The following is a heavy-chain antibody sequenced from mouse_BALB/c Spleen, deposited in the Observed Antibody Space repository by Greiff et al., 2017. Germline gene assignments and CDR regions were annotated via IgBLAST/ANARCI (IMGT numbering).Heavy chain of an antibody. CDR2: IWAGGST. Sequence: QVQLKQSGPGLVAPSQSLSITCTVSGFSLTSYGVHWVRQPPGKGLEWLGVIWAGGSTNYNSALMSRLSISKDNSKSQVFLKMNSLQTDDTAMYYCARDLDAMDYWGQGTSVTVSS. CDR3: ARDLDAMDY. V-gene: IGHV2-9*02. J-gene: IGHJ4*01. CDR1: GFSLTSYG.